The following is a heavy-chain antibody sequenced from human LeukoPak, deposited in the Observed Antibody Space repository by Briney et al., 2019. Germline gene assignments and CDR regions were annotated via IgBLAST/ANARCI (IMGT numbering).Heavy chain of an antibody. CDR1: GYTFTGYY. V-gene: IGHV1-18*04. CDR3: ARDPGYSYAQPFDY. D-gene: IGHD5-18*01. Sequence: ASVKVSCKASGYTFTGYYMHWVRQAPGQGLEWMGWISAYNGNTNYAQKLQGRVTMTTDTSTSTAYMELRSLRSDDTAVYYCARDPGYSYAQPFDYWGQGTLVTVSS. CDR2: ISAYNGNT. J-gene: IGHJ4*02.